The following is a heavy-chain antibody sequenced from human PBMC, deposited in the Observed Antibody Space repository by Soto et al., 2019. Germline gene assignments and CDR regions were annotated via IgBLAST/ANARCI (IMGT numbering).Heavy chain of an antibody. CDR2: INHSGST. Sequence: PSETLSLTCTVYGGSFSGYYWSWIRQPPGKGLEWIGEINHSGSTNYNPSLKSRVTISVDTSKNQFSLKLSSVTAADTAVYYCASGSGSYHNWFAPRGQGTLVTVSS. CDR1: GGSFSGYY. D-gene: IGHD3-10*01. CDR3: ASGSGSYHNWFAP. V-gene: IGHV4-34*01. J-gene: IGHJ5*02.